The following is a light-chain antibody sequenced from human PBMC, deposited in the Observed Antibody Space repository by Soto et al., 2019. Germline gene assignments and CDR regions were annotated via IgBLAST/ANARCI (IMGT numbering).Light chain of an antibody. V-gene: IGKV1-39*01. Sequence: DIHITQSPASLSASVGDRVTITWRASQSISSYLNWYQLKPGKAPNLLIYAASSLQSGVPARFTGSGSGTDFTLTISSMQPEDFATYYCQQSYRPPHTFGQGTKVDIK. J-gene: IGKJ2*01. CDR1: QSISSY. CDR2: AAS. CDR3: QQSYRPPHT.